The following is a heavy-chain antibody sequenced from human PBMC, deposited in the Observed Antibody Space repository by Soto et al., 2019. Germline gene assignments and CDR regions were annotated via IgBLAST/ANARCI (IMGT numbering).Heavy chain of an antibody. CDR2: IVPMLGTP. CDR3: ARNGAYSSSLSQYSGMDV. CDR1: GGTFDNFI. Sequence: QVQLVQSGAEVKEPGSSVRVSCKASGGTFDNFIMNWVRQTPGRGLEWMGGIVPMLGTPTYAEKFKGRVTISATGSTSTMYMEVTSLSSEDTAIYYCARNGAYSSSLSQYSGMDVWGQGTTVTVSS. D-gene: IGHD3-16*01. J-gene: IGHJ6*02. V-gene: IGHV1-69*01.